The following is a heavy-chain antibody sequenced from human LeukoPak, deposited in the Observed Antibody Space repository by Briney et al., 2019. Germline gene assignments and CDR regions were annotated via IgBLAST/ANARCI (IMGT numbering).Heavy chain of an antibody. CDR1: GYTFTSYY. CDR3: ARGGILYGGNSASWFDP. D-gene: IGHD4-23*01. V-gene: IGHV1-46*01. Sequence: ASVKVSCKASGYTFTSYYMHWVRQAPGQGLEWMGIINPSGGSTSYAQKFQGRVTMTRDTSTSTVYMELSSLRSEDTAVYYCARGGILYGGNSASWFDPWGQGTLVTVSS. J-gene: IGHJ5*02. CDR2: INPSGGST.